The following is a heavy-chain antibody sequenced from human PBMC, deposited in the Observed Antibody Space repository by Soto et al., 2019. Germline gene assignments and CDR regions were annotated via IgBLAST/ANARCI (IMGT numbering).Heavy chain of an antibody. CDR3: EREEKNGFDS. V-gene: IGHV1-2*02. CDR1: GYTFTGYY. J-gene: IGHJ5*01. Sequence: ASVKVSCKASGYTFTGYYMHWVRQAPGQGLEWMGWINPNNGDTKYAQRFQGRVTVTRDTSSNTIYMELRRLTSDDTAVYYCEREEKNGFDSWGQGNLVTVSS. CDR2: INPNNGDT.